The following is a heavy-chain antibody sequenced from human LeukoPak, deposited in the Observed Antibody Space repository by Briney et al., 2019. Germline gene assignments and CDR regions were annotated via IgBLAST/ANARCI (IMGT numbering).Heavy chain of an antibody. CDR2: INTDGSST. J-gene: IGHJ4*02. CDR1: GFTFSSYW. CDR3: ARDNTNSAFDY. V-gene: IGHV3-74*01. D-gene: IGHD2/OR15-2a*01. Sequence: GGSLRLSCAASGFTFSSYWMHWVRQAPGKRLVWVSRINTDGSSTSYADSVKGRFTISRDNAKNTLYLQMNSLRAEDTAVYYCARDNTNSAFDYWGQGTLVTVSS.